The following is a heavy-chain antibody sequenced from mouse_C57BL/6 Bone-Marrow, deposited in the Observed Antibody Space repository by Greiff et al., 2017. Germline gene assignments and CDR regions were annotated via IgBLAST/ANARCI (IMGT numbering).Heavy chain of an antibody. D-gene: IGHD2-3*01. V-gene: IGHV1-55*01. J-gene: IGHJ2*01. CDR3: APMISYYFDD. Sequence: QVQLQQPGAELVKPGASVKMSCKASGYTFTSYWITWVKQRPGQGLEWIGDIYPGSGSTNYNEKFKSKATLTVDTSSSTAYMHLSSLTSEDSAVYYCAPMISYYFDDWGQGTTLTVSS. CDR1: GYTFTSYW. CDR2: IYPGSGST.